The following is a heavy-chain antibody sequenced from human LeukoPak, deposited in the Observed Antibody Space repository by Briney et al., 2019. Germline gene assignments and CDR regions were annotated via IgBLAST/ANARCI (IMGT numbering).Heavy chain of an antibody. CDR1: GGSFSGYY. D-gene: IGHD1-26*01. Sequence: SETLSLTCAVYGGSFSGYYWSWIRQPPGKGLEWIGEINHSGSTNYNPSLKSRVTISVDTSKNQFSLKLSSVTAADTAVYYCARGLAWELLVPFDSWGQGSLVSVSS. V-gene: IGHV4-34*01. CDR2: INHSGST. CDR3: ARGLAWELLVPFDS. J-gene: IGHJ4*02.